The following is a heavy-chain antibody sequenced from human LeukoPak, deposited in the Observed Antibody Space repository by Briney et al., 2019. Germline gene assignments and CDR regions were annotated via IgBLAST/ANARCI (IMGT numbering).Heavy chain of an antibody. CDR3: ARRVVAAGFLDY. D-gene: IGHD6-13*01. J-gene: IGHJ4*02. CDR2: IYYSGST. CDR1: GGSISSYY. Sequence: SETLSLTCTVSGGSISSYYWSWIRQPPGKGLEWIGYIYYSGSTNYNPSLKSRVTISVDTSKNQFSLKLSSVTAADTAVYYCARRVVAAGFLDYWGQGTLVTVSS. V-gene: IGHV4-59*08.